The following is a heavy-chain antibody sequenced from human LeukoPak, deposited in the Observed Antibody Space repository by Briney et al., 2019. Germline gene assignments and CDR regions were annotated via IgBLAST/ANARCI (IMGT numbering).Heavy chain of an antibody. CDR1: GGSFSGYY. Sequence: SETLSLTCAAYGGSFSGYYWSWIRQPPGKGLEWIGEINHSGSTNYNPSLKSRVTISVDTSKNQFSLKLSSVTAADTAVYYCARARGGYPFDYWGQGTLVTVSS. V-gene: IGHV4-34*01. J-gene: IGHJ4*02. CDR2: INHSGST. D-gene: IGHD5-12*01. CDR3: ARARGGYPFDY.